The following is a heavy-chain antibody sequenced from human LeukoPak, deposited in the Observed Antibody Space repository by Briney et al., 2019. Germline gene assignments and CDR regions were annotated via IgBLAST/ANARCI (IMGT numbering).Heavy chain of an antibody. CDR1: GFTLSGSA. V-gene: IGHV3-73*01. D-gene: IGHD3-22*01. CDR3: TRRFSDDSSGYFSY. Sequence: GGSLRLSCAASGFTLSGSAMHWVRQASGKGLEWVGRIRSKANNYATAYAASVKGRFTISRDDSKNTAYLQMNGLITEDTAVYYCTRRFSDDSSGYFSYWGLGTLVTVSS. CDR2: IRSKANNYAT. J-gene: IGHJ4*02.